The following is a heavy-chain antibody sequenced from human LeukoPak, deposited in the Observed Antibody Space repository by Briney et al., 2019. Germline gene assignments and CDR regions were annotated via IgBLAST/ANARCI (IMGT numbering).Heavy chain of an antibody. CDR2: IYYTGTT. CDR3: ARVQPELLLLGWIDP. D-gene: IGHD1-7*01. J-gene: IGHJ5*02. CDR1: GASISSGDYY. Sequence: SETLSLTCVVSGASISSGDYYWSWIRQHPGKGLEWIGYIYYTGTTDYNPSLKSRVTISIDTSNNQFALRLRSVTAADTAVYYCARVQPELLLLGWIDPWGQGTLVTVSS. V-gene: IGHV4-31*02.